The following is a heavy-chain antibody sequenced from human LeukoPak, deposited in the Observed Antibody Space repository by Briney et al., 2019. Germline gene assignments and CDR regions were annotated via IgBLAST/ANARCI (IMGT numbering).Heavy chain of an antibody. V-gene: IGHV3-30*04. CDR2: ISYDGRKK. D-gene: IGHD6-13*01. J-gene: IGHJ4*02. CDR3: ARDTGSAGTGSNWHYFDY. Sequence: GGSLRLSCAASGFIFSSYAMRWVRQAPGKGLEWVAVISYDGRKKYYADSVKGRFTISRDNSKNTLYLQMNSLRAEDTAVYYCARDTGSAGTGSNWHYFDYWGQGTLVTVSS. CDR1: GFIFSSYA.